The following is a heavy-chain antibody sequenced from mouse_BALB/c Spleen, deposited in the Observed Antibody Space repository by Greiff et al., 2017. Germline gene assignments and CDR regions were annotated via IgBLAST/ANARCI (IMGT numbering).Heavy chain of an antibody. J-gene: IGHJ2*01. D-gene: IGHD1-1*01. CDR1: GFTFSSYT. CDR3: ASYYYGSSYFDY. CDR2: ISSGGGNT. V-gene: IGHV5-9*03. Sequence: DVMLVESGGGLVKPGGSLKLSCAASGFTFSSYTMSWVRQTPEKRLEWVATISSGGGNTYYPDSVKGRFTISRDNAKNNLYLQMSSLRSEDTALYYCASYYYGSSYFDYWGQGTTLTVSS.